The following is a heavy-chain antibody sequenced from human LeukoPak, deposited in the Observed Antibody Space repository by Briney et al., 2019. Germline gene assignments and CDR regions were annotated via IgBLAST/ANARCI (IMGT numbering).Heavy chain of an antibody. V-gene: IGHV1-2*02. CDR1: GYTFTGYY. CDR3: ARAPPYYDFWSGYDEVGY. Sequence: GASVKVSCKASGYTFTGYYMHWMRQAPGHGLEWMGWINPNSGGTNYAQKFQGRVTMTRYTSISTAYMELSRLRSDDTAVYYCARAPPYYDFWSGYDEVGYWGQGTLVTVSS. CDR2: INPNSGGT. D-gene: IGHD3-3*01. J-gene: IGHJ4*02.